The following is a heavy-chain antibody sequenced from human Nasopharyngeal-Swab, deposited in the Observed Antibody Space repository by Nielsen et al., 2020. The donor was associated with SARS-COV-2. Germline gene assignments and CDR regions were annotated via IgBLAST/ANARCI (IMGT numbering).Heavy chain of an antibody. J-gene: IGHJ4*02. CDR3: ATWGIWYGENAHATFDS. V-gene: IGHV1-69*10. CDR2: IIVNLGMT. D-gene: IGHD4-17*01. CDR1: GGTFSKYA. Sequence: SVKVSCQVSGGTFSKYAISWVRQAPGQGLEWMGGIIVNLGMTKYAQKFKDSVIINADESTGTAYMELSSLRSEDTAVYYCATWGIWYGENAHATFDSWGQGTQVTVSS.